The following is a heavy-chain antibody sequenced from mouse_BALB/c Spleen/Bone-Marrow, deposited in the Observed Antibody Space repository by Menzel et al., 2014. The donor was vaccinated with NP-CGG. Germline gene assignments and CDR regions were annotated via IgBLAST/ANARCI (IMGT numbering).Heavy chain of an antibody. CDR2: IWGGGST. J-gene: IGHJ4*01. D-gene: IGHD1-2*01. V-gene: IGHV2-6-4*01. Sequence: VMLVESGPGLVAPSQSLSITCTVSGFSLSRYSVHWVRQPPGKGLEWLGMIWGGGSTDYNSALKSRLSISKDNSKSQVFLKTNSLQTDDTAMYYCARNIHITTWMDYWGQGTSVTVSS. CDR1: GFSLSRYS. CDR3: ARNIHITTWMDY.